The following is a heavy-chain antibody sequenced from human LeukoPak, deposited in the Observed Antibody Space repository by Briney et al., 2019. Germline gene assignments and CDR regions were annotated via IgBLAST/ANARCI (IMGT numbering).Heavy chain of an antibody. D-gene: IGHD3/OR15-3a*01. CDR1: GFTFSTYW. J-gene: IGHJ6*02. V-gene: IGHV3-7*01. CDR3: AGTGLPYAMDV. Sequence: PGGSLRLSCAASGFTFSTYWMTWVRQAPGKGLEWVANIKHDGSEKYYVDSLKGRFTISRDNAKNSLYLQMNSLRAEDTAVYYCAGTGLPYAMDVWGQGTTVTVSS. CDR2: IKHDGSEK.